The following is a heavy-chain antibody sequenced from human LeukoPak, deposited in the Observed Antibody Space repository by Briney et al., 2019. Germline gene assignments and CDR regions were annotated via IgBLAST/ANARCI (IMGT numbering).Heavy chain of an antibody. CDR1: GGSISSGDIY. V-gene: IGHV4-30-4*01. CDR2: IYYSGST. D-gene: IGHD2-21*02. Sequence: SETLSLTCNVSGGSISSGDIYWSWIRQPPGKGLEWIGYIYYSGSTYYNPSLKSRLTISVDTSENQFSLHLTSVTAADTAVYFCARVTRWAGLDFWGQGTLVTVSS. CDR3: ARVTRWAGLDF. J-gene: IGHJ4*02.